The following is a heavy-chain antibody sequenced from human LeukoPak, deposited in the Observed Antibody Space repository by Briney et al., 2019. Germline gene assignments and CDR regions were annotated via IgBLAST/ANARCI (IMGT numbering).Heavy chain of an antibody. J-gene: IGHJ4*02. Sequence: SVKVSCNASAASCNSDSISGVGQAPEQGLEWMGGIIPIFGTANYAQKFQGRVTITADESTSTAYMELSSLRSEDTAVYYCARASHWNAPDYWGQGTLVTVSS. D-gene: IGHD1-1*01. CDR2: IIPIFGTA. CDR3: ARASHWNAPDY. V-gene: IGHV1-69*13. CDR1: AASCNSDS.